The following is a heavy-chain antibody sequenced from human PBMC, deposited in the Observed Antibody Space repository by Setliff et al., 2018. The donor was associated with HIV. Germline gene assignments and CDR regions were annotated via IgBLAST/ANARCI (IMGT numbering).Heavy chain of an antibody. D-gene: IGHD3-10*01. Sequence: SETRSLPCAVSGGSIRTGDWWSWVRQSPGKGLEWSGYVYFTWSTNSNPSIKSRFAISVATSANRFSLRLSSMTAADTAVYYCARHYFDSGSPFKFWGQGAPVTVSS. CDR1: GGSIRTGDW. J-gene: IGHJ4*02. CDR2: VYFTWST. V-gene: IGHV4-4*02. CDR3: ARHYFDSGSPFKF.